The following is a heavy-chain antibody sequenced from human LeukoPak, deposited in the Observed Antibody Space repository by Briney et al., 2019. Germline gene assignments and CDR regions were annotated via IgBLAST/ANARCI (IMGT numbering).Heavy chain of an antibody. CDR3: PKDQSSGWPSCFPH. CDR1: GFTFSSYA. D-gene: IGHD6-19*01. J-gene: IGHJ4*02. Sequence: PGGSLRLSCAASGFTFSSYAMSWVRQAPGKGLEWFSAIRASGGNTYYADSVKGRFTISRDNSNNTLFLQMNSLKSEDTSVYYCPKDQSSGWPSCFPHGGQGPWVTVS. V-gene: IGHV3-23*01. CDR2: IRASGGNT.